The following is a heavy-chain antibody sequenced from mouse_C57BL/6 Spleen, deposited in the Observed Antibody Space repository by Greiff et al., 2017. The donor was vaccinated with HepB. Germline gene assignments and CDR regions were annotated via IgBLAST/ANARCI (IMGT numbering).Heavy chain of an antibody. CDR3: ARSGEAYAMDY. J-gene: IGHJ4*01. CDR2: IDPSDSET. Sequence: VQLQQPGAELVRPGSSVKLSCKASGYTFTSYWMHWVKQRPIQGLEWIGNIDPSDSETHYNQKFKDKATLTVDKSSSTAYMQLSSLTSEDSAVYYCARSGEAYAMDYWGQGTSVTVSS. V-gene: IGHV1-52*01. D-gene: IGHD3-1*01. CDR1: GYTFTSYW.